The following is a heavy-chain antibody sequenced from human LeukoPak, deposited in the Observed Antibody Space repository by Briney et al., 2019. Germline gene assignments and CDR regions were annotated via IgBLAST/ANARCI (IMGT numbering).Heavy chain of an antibody. V-gene: IGHV4-39*02. CDR3: ARDMDCSSTSCYSSHAFDI. CDR1: GGSISSSSYS. J-gene: IGHJ3*02. Sequence: SETLSLTCTVSGGSISSSSYSWGWIRQPPGKGLEWIGSIYYSGSTYYNPSLKSRVTISVDTSKNQFSLKLSSVTAADTAVYYCARDMDCSSTSCYSSHAFDIWGQGTMVTVSS. CDR2: IYYSGST. D-gene: IGHD2-2*01.